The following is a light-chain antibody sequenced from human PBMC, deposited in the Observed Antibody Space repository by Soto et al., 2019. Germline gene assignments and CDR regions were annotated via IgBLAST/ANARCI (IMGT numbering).Light chain of an antibody. CDR2: DVS. CDR1: SSDIGGYNY. J-gene: IGLJ2*01. Sequence: QSALTQPASVSGSPEQSITISCTGTSSDIGGYNYVSWYQQHPGKVPRLLIYDVSNRPSGVSNRFSGSKSGNTASLTISGLQAEDEAQYYCGSYQSSRTLVVFGGGTKLTVL. V-gene: IGLV2-14*03. CDR3: GSYQSSRTLVV.